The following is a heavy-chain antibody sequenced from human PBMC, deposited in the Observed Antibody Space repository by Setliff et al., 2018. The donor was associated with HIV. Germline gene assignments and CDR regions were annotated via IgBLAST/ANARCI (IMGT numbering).Heavy chain of an antibody. CDR2: INPHGGAT. V-gene: IGHV1-46*01. CDR3: ARDYVLDF. D-gene: IGHD3-10*02. Sequence: ASVKVSCKASGYTFTNYQMHWVRQAPGQGLEWMGIINPHGGATNVAQKFQGRVAMTRDTSTNTVYMDVSSLRSEDTAMYYCARDYVLDFWGQGTQVTVSS. J-gene: IGHJ4*02. CDR1: GYTFTNYQ.